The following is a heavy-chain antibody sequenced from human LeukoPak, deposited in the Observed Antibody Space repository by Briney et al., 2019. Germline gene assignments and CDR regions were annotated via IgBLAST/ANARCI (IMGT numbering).Heavy chain of an antibody. Sequence: GRSLRPSCAASGFIFSTYGINWVRQAPGKGLEWVAGIQYDGSKQYYIDSVKGRFTISRDNSRNTVNLQMNSLRAEDTAVYYCVRDFQAKPAFDVWGQVTMFTVSS. CDR1: GFIFSTYG. V-gene: IGHV3-33*05. J-gene: IGHJ3*01. CDR3: VRDFQAKPAFDV. CDR2: IQYDGSKQ. D-gene: IGHD1-14*01.